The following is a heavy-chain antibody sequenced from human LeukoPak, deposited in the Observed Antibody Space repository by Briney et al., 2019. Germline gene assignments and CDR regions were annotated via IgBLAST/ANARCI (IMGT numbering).Heavy chain of an antibody. CDR1: GFTFRRYC. J-gene: IGHJ4*02. V-gene: IGHV3-7*01. CDR3: ARDHRFIPALMDF. Sequence: GGSLRLSCAPSGFTFRRYCMSWVRQAPGKGLECVANIKQDGNERYYLDSVKGRFSISRDNANNSLNLQMNSLRAEDTAVYYCARDHRFIPALMDFWGQGTLVAVSS. D-gene: IGHD6-6*01. CDR2: IKQDGNER.